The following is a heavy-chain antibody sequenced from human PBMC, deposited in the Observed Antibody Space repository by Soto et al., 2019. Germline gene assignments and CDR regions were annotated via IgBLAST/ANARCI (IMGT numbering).Heavy chain of an antibody. V-gene: IGHV3-21*01. Sequence: GGSLRLSCAASGFTFISYSTNWVRQAPGKGLEWVSSISSSSSYIYYADSVKGRFTISRDNAKNSLYLQMNSLRAEDTAVYYCASGIGGNYNNWGQGTLVTVSS. D-gene: IGHD3-16*01. CDR1: GFTFISYS. J-gene: IGHJ4*02. CDR2: ISSSSSYI. CDR3: ASGIGGNYNN.